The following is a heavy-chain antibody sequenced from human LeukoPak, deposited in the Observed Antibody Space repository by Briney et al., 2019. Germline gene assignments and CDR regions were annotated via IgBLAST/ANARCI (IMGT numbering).Heavy chain of an antibody. CDR2: IIPIFGTA. D-gene: IGHD1-26*01. CDR3: ARVSGSYRWFDP. V-gene: IGHV1-69*05. CDR1: GGTFSSYA. J-gene: IGHJ5*02. Sequence: SVKVSCKASGGTFSSYAISWVRQAPGQGLEWMGGIIPIFGTANYAQKFQGRVTITRNTSISTAYMELSSLRSEDTAVYYCARVSGSYRWFDPWGQGTLVTVSS.